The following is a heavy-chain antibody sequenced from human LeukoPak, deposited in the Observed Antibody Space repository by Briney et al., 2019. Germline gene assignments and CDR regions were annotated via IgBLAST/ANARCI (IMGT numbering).Heavy chain of an antibody. V-gene: IGHV3-15*01. D-gene: IGHD3-22*01. CDR1: GDSISNYY. CDR2: IKSKTDGGTT. CDR3: TTEGYYYDSRDYFDY. J-gene: IGHJ4*02. Sequence: KPSETLSLTCTVSGDSISNYYWSWVRQAPGKGLEWVGRIKSKTDGGTTDYAAPVKGRFTISRDDSKNTLYLQMNSLKTEDTAVYYCTTEGYYYDSRDYFDYWGQGTLVTVSS.